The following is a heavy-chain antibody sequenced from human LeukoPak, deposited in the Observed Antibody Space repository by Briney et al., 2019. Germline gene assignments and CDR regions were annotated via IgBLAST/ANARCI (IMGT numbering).Heavy chain of an antibody. J-gene: IGHJ6*02. CDR3: VTRLEDTAMYGMDV. CDR2: INPNSGGT. V-gene: IGHV1-2*02. D-gene: IGHD5-18*01. Sequence: ASVKVSCKASGYTFTGYYMHWVRQAPGQGLEWMGWINPNSGGTNYAQKFQGRVTMTRDTSISTAYMELSRLRSDDTAVYYCVTRLEDTAMYGMDVWGQGTTVTVSS. CDR1: GYTFTGYY.